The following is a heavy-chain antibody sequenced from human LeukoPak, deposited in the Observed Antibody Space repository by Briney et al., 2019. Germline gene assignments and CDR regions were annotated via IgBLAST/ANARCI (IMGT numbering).Heavy chain of an antibody. D-gene: IGHD1-26*01. CDR3: ARDFFSGSYYYFDY. Sequence: GGSLRLSCAASGFTFSSYVMYWVRQAPGKGLEWVSAISGSGDNTYYADSVKGRFTISRDNSKNTVYLQMNSLRAEDTAVYYCARDFFSGSYYYFDYWGQGTLVTVSS. V-gene: IGHV3-23*01. J-gene: IGHJ4*02. CDR1: GFTFSSYV. CDR2: ISGSGDNT.